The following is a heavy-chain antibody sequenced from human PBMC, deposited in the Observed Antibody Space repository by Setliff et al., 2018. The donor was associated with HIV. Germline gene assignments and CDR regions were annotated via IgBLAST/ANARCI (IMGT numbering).Heavy chain of an antibody. V-gene: IGHV4-31*03. Sequence: SETLSLTCSVSGGSISSGYYYWSWIRQHPGKGLEWIGYIYYSGSSYYNPSLKSRVTISVDTPKNQFSVKLSSVTAADTAVYYCARVLNPSDAFDIWGQGTMVTVSS. CDR2: IYYSGSS. CDR3: ARVLNPSDAFDI. CDR1: GGSISSGYYY. J-gene: IGHJ3*02.